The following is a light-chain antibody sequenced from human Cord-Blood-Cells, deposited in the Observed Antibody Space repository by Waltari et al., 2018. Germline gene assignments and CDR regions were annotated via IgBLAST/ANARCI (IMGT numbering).Light chain of an antibody. CDR2: SNN. CDR1: SSNIGSNT. CDR3: AAWDDSLNGVV. Sequence: QSVLTQPPSASGTPGQRVTISCSGSSSNIGSNTVNCYQQLPGTAPKLLIYSNNQRPSGVLDRFSGSKSGTSASLAISGLQSEDEADYYCAAWDDSLNGVVFGGGTKLTVL. V-gene: IGLV1-44*01. J-gene: IGLJ2*01.